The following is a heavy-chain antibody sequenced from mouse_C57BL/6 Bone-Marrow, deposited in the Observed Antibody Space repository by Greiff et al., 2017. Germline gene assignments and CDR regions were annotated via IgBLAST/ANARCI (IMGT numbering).Heavy chain of an antibody. CDR1: GFTFSSYA. Sequence: VQLKESGGGLVKPGGSLKLSCAASGFTFSSYAMSWVRQTPEKRLEWVATISDGGSYTYYPDNVKGRFTISRDNAKNILYLQMSQLKSEATAMYCCARGGLRAWFAYWGQGTLVTVSA. D-gene: IGHD2-4*01. CDR2: ISDGGSYT. V-gene: IGHV5-4*01. CDR3: ARGGLRAWFAY. J-gene: IGHJ3*01.